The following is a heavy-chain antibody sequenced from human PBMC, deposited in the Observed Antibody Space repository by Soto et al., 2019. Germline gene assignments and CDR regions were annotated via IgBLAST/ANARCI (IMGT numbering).Heavy chain of an antibody. D-gene: IGHD4-17*01. CDR2: ISWDGGST. CDR1: GFTFDDYT. J-gene: IGHJ3*02. CDR3: SKAEYGGNRGCDGFDI. V-gene: IGHV3-43*01. Sequence: EVQLVESGGVVVQPGGSLRLSCAASGFTFDDYTMHWVRQAPGKGLEWVSLISWDGGSTYYADSVKGRFTISRDNNKNSLHVQINSLRTEDTALYYCSKAEYGGNRGCDGFDIWGQGRIVTVSS.